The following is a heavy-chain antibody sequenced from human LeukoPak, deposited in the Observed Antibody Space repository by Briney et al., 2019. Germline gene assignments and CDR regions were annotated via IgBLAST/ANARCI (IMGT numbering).Heavy chain of an antibody. CDR1: GGTFSSYA. V-gene: IGHV1-8*02. CDR2: MNPNSGNT. Sequence: GASVKVSCKASGGTFSSYAISWVRQAPGQGLEWMGWMNPNSGNTGYAQKFQGRVTMTRNTSISTAYMELSSLRSEDTAVYYCTRLLPGSGWYRGTAFDIWGQGTMVTVSS. J-gene: IGHJ3*02. D-gene: IGHD6-19*01. CDR3: TRLLPGSGWYRGTAFDI.